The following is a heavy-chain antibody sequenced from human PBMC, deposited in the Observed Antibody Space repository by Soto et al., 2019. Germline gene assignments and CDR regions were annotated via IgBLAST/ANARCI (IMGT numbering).Heavy chain of an antibody. J-gene: IGHJ4*02. CDR3: ARVPTYYYDSSGYYFDY. CDR1: GGSISSGDYY. D-gene: IGHD3-22*01. Sequence: SETLSLTCTVSGGSISSGDYYWSWIRQPPGKGPEWIGYIYYSGSTYYNPSLKSRVTISVDTSKNQFSLKLSSVTAADTAVYYCARVPTYYYDSSGYYFDYWGQGTLVTVSS. CDR2: IYYSGST. V-gene: IGHV4-30-4*01.